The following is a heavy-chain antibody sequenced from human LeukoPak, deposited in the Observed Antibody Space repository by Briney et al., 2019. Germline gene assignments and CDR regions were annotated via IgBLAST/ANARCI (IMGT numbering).Heavy chain of an antibody. V-gene: IGHV1-18*01. D-gene: IGHD3-22*01. CDR2: ISAYNGNT. CDR3: ARDWDSSGYYKASFDY. J-gene: IGHJ4*02. Sequence: ASVKVSCKASGYSFTNFGITWVRQAPGQGLEWMGWISAYNGNTNYAQKLQGRVTMTTDTSTSTAYMELRSLRSDDTAVYYCARDWDSSGYYKASFDYWGQGTLVTVSS. CDR1: GYSFTNFG.